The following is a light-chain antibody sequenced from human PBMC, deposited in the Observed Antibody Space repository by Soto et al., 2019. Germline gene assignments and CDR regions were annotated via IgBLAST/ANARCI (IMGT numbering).Light chain of an antibody. CDR2: DAS. V-gene: IGKV1-5*01. CDR1: QSISSW. CDR3: QQYNSYWT. Sequence: DIQMTQSPSTLSASVGDRVTITCRASQSISSWLAWYQQKPGKAPKLLIYDASSLESGVPSRFSGSGSGTEFTLTISLLQPDDFATYYCQQYNSYWTFGQGTKVEIK. J-gene: IGKJ1*01.